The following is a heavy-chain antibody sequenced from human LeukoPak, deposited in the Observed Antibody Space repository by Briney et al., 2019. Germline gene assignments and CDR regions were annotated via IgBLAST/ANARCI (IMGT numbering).Heavy chain of an antibody. J-gene: IGHJ4*02. D-gene: IGHD3-22*01. V-gene: IGHV3-11*04. CDR1: GGSISSSS. CDR3: ARTRSSGYLTFDY. Sequence: LSLTCTVSGGSISSSSYYWGWIRQPPGKGLEWVSYISSSSSTIYYADSVKGRFTISRDNTKNSLYLQMNGLRAEDTAVYYCARTRSSGYLTFDYWGQGILVTVSS. CDR2: ISSSSSTI.